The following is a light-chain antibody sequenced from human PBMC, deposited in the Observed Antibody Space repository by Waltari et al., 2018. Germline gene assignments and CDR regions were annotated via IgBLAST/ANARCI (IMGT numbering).Light chain of an antibody. V-gene: IGLV2-14*01. CDR1: STDIGGYNY. Sequence: QSALTQPASVSGSPGQSITISCTGTSTDIGGYNYVSWYQQYPGKAPKLIIYEVNNRPSEVSNRFSGSKSGNTASLTISGLQAEDEADYYCGSYTTSSRDYVFGTGTKVTVL. CDR3: GSYTTSSRDYV. CDR2: EVN. J-gene: IGLJ1*01.